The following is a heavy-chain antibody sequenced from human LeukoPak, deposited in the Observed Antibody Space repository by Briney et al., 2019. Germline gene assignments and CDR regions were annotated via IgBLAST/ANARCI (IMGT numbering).Heavy chain of an antibody. CDR2: IRSGGTTI. CDR3: ARSFGYGGYVSFDF. V-gene: IGHV3-48*04. J-gene: IGHJ4*02. D-gene: IGHD5-12*01. Sequence: GGSLRLSCAASGFTFSSYTMNWVRQAPGKGLEWISYIRSGGTTIYEADSVKGRFTISRDNAKNSLYLHMSSLRADDTAVYYCARSFGYGGYVSFDFWGQGTLVTVSS. CDR1: GFTFSSYT.